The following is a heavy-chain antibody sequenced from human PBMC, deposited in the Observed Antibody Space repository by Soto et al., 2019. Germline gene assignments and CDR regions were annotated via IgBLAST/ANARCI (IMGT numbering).Heavy chain of an antibody. V-gene: IGHV4-59*01. CDR3: ARGAVTPYGDYVGIYYYYYMDV. Sequence: QVQLQESGPGLVKTSETLSLTCTVSGGSISSYYWSWIRQPPGKGLEWIGYIYYSGSTNYNPSLKSRVTISVDTSKNQFSLKLSSVTAADTAVYYCARGAVTPYGDYVGIYYYYYMDVWGKGTTVTVSS. CDR2: IYYSGST. D-gene: IGHD4-17*01. CDR1: GGSISSYY. J-gene: IGHJ6*03.